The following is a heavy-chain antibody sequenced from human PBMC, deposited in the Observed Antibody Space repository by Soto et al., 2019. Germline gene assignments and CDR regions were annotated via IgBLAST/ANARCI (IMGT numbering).Heavy chain of an antibody. CDR3: ARRVVRAVTKSNWFDP. D-gene: IGHD3-10*01. CDR1: GGSFSGYY. V-gene: IGHV4-34*01. J-gene: IGHJ5*02. CDR2: INHSGST. Sequence: SDTLSLTCAVYGGSFSGYYWSWIRQPPGKGLEWIGEINHSGSTNYNPSLKSRVTISVDTSKNQFSLKLSSVTAADTAVYYCARRVVRAVTKSNWFDPWGQGTLVTVS.